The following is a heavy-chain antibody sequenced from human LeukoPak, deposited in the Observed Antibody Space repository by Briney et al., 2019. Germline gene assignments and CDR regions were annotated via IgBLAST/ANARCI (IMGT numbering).Heavy chain of an antibody. CDR3: ARDLYYESSGPYRY. CDR1: GFTFSSYW. J-gene: IGHJ4*02. Sequence: GGSLRLSCAASGFTFSSYWMSWVRQAPGKGLEWVANIKQDGSEKYYVDSVKGRFTISRDNAKNSLYLQMNSLRAEDTAVYYCARDLYYESSGPYRYWGQGALVSVSS. CDR2: IKQDGSEK. D-gene: IGHD3-22*01. V-gene: IGHV3-7*01.